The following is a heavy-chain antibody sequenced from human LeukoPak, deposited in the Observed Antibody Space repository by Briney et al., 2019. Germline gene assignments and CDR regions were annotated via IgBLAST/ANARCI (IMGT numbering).Heavy chain of an antibody. CDR2: ISSSSSYI. Sequence: GGSLRLSCAASGFTFSSYSMNWVRQAPGKGLEWVSSISSSSSYIYYADSVKGRFTISRDNSKNTLYLQMNSLRAEDTAVYYCAKGHYDSWSGFYGIWYWGQGTLVTVSS. V-gene: IGHV3-21*04. CDR3: AKGHYDSWSGFYGIWY. CDR1: GFTFSSYS. D-gene: IGHD3-3*01. J-gene: IGHJ4*02.